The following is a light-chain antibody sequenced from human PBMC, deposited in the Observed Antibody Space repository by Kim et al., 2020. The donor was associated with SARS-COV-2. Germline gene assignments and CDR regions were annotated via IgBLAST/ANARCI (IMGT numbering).Light chain of an antibody. Sequence: APGKTARRSCGGKKIGDKNVNWYQQKPGHAPVTVIHYDTDRPSGVPERFSGSNSGNTATLTITRVEAGDEADYYCQVWDTSSDHYVFGTGTKVTVL. J-gene: IGLJ1*01. CDR3: QVWDTSSDHYV. CDR2: YDT. V-gene: IGLV3-21*04. CDR1: KIGDKN.